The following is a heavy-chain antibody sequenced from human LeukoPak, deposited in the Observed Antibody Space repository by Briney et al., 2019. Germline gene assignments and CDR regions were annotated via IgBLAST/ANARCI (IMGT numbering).Heavy chain of an antibody. Sequence: GGSLRLSCAASGFTFSDHYMEWVRQAPGKGLEWVGRSRNKANSYTTEYAASVKGRFTISRDDSKNSLYLQMNSLKTEDTAVYYCARDGYYHNIWLFDYWGQGTLVTVSS. J-gene: IGHJ4*02. V-gene: IGHV3-72*01. CDR2: SRNKANSYTT. D-gene: IGHD3-16*01. CDR1: GFTFSDHY. CDR3: ARDGYYHNIWLFDY.